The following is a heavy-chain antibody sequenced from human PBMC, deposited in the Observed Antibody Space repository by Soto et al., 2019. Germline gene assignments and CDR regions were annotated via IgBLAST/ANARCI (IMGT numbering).Heavy chain of an antibody. D-gene: IGHD4-4*01. CDR3: AKASSKYVYNYYMDV. CDR1: GFTFRSYA. J-gene: IGHJ6*03. CDR2: VSDGGGST. V-gene: IGHV3-23*01. Sequence: EVQLLESGGGVVQPGGSLRLSCAASGFTFRSYAMSWVRQAPGEGLEWVSGVSDGGGSTDYADSVKGRLTISRDNSKNTLYLQMNSLRPEDTAVYYCAKASSKYVYNYYMDVWGKGTTITVS.